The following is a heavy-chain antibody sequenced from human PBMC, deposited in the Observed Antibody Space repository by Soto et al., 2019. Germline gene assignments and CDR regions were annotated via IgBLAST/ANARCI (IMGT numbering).Heavy chain of an antibody. D-gene: IGHD3-16*01. CDR2: MHHTGTT. Sequence: SETLSLTSTVTDYSITSHSYYWGWIRQSPGREMQWIGTMHHTGTTSYNPSLQSRATIAIDASKNQMFLKLISVTAADTAVSNSARVFGEQPNPYFVGFDSWGQGTQDTVS. V-gene: IGHV4-39*01. CDR1: DYSITSHSYY. J-gene: IGHJ4*02. CDR3: ARVFGEQPNPYFVGFDS.